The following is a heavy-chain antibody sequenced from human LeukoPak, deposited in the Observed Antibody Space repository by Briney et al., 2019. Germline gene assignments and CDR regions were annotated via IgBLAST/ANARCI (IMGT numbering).Heavy chain of an antibody. J-gene: IGHJ4*02. CDR2: ISSSSSYI. V-gene: IGHV3-21*01. D-gene: IGHD5-24*01. CDR3: ARDGGGEMATISGDPFDY. Sequence: GGSLRLSCAASGFTFSSYEMNWVRQAPGKGLEWVSSISSSSSYIYYADSVKGRFTISRDNAKNSLYLQMNSLRVEDTAVYYCARDGGGEMATISGDPFDYWGQGTLVTVSS. CDR1: GFTFSSYE.